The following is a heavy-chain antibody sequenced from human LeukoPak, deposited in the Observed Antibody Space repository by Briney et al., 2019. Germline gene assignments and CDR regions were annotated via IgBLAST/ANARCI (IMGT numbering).Heavy chain of an antibody. CDR3: ATYSGTHREH. D-gene: IGHD1-26*01. CDR2: ISSSGSTI. CDR1: GFTFSSYE. V-gene: IGHV3-48*03. Sequence: GGSLRLSCAASGFTFSSYEMNWVRQAPGKGLEWVSYISSSGSTIYYADSVKGRFTISRDNAKNSLYLQMNSLRVEDTAVYYCATYSGTHREHWGQGTLVTVSS. J-gene: IGHJ1*01.